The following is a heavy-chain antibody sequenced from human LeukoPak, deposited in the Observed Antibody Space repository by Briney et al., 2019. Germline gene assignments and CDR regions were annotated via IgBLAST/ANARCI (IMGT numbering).Heavy chain of an antibody. CDR1: GFTFSSSA. Sequence: GGSLRLSCAASGFTFSSSAMSWVRQAPGKGLEWVSAISNNGGYTYYADSVQGRFTITRDNSKSTLCLQMNSLRAEDTAVYYCAKQLGYCSDGSCYFPYWGQGTLVTVSS. J-gene: IGHJ4*02. D-gene: IGHD2-15*01. CDR3: AKQLGYCSDGSCYFPY. V-gene: IGHV3-23*01. CDR2: ISNNGGYT.